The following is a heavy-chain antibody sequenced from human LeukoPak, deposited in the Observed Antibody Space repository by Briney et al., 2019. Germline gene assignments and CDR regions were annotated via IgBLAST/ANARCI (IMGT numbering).Heavy chain of an antibody. CDR2: ISYDGSNK. V-gene: IGHV3-30-3*01. J-gene: IGHJ4*02. Sequence: QPGGSLRLSCAASGFTFSSYTMHWVRQAPGKGLEWVAVISYDGSNKYYADSVKGRFTISRDNSQNTLYLQMNSLRAEDTAVYYCASPPHRFSSGWSTPPFDYWGQGTLVTVSS. CDR1: GFTFSSYT. D-gene: IGHD6-19*01. CDR3: ASPPHRFSSGWSTPPFDY.